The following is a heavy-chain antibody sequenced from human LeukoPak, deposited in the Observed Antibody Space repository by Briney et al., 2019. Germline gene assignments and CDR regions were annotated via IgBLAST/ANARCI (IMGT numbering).Heavy chain of an antibody. D-gene: IGHD3-3*01. CDR2: VIPIFGTA. CDR3: ARDRRKSGYYYYYGMDV. CDR1: GGTFSSYA. J-gene: IGHJ6*02. V-gene: IGHV1-69*13. Sequence: ASVKVSCKASGGTFSSYAISWVRQAPGQGLEWMGGVIPIFGTANYAQKFQGRVTITADESTSTAYMELSSLRSEDTAVYYCARDRRKSGYYYYYGMDVWGQGTTVTVSS.